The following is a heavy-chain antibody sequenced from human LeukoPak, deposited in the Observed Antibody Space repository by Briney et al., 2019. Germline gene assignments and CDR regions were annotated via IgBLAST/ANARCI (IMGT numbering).Heavy chain of an antibody. J-gene: IGHJ4*02. V-gene: IGHV1-8*01. D-gene: IGHD3-9*01. Sequence: ASVKVSCKASGYSFSSYDINWVRQATGQGLEWMGWMNPNSGNTGYAQKFQGRVTMTRNTSINTAYMELSGLISEDTAMYFRTTAGERPIRYFDYWGQGTLVTVSS. CDR3: TTAGERPIRYFDY. CDR2: MNPNSGNT. CDR1: GYSFSSYD.